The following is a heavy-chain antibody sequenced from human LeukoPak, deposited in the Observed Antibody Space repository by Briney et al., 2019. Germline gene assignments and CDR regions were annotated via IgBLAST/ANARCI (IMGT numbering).Heavy chain of an antibody. V-gene: IGHV4-34*01. D-gene: IGHD5-12*01. Sequence: PSETLSLTSAFYGGSFVGYSWGWIPHPPGKGLEGIGEINHSGSTNYNPSLKSRVTISVDTSKNQFSLKLSSVTAADTAVYYCARCWQGTVARPLDYWGQGTLVTVSS. CDR1: GGSFVGYS. CDR3: ARCWQGTVARPLDY. J-gene: IGHJ4*02. CDR2: INHSGST.